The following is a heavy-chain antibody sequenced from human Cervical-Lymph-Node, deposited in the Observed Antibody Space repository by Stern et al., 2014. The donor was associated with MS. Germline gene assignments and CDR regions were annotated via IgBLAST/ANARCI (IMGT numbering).Heavy chain of an antibody. Sequence: QVQLVESGAEVKKSGASVKVSCKVSGYTLTELSIHWVRQAPGKGLEWMGGFDREEGETFYAQQFQGRLSMTEDTSTDTAYMELSSLRSDDTAVYYCATASKFYYNDGGSRVIFDPWGQGTPLTVSS. CDR3: ATASKFYYNDGGSRVIFDP. D-gene: IGHD3-22*01. V-gene: IGHV1-24*01. CDR2: FDREEGET. J-gene: IGHJ5*02. CDR1: GYTLTELS.